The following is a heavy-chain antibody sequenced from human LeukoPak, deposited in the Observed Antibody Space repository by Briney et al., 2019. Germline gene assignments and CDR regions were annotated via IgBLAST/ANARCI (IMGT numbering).Heavy chain of an antibody. CDR3: AKERLPQWLVLSGDAFDI. V-gene: IGHV3-30*18. J-gene: IGHJ3*02. Sequence: PGGSLRLSCAASGFTFSSYGMHWVRQAPGKGLEWVAVISYDGSNKYYADSVKGRFTISRDNSKNTLYLQMNSLRAEDTAVYYCAKERLPQWLVLSGDAFDIWGQGTMVTVSS. D-gene: IGHD6-19*01. CDR2: ISYDGSNK. CDR1: GFTFSSYG.